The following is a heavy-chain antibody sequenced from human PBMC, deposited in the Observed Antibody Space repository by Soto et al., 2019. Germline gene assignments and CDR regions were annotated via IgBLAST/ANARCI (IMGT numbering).Heavy chain of an antibody. V-gene: IGHV4-31*03. Sequence: SETLSLTCTVSGGSTSSGGFYWSWIRQHPGKGLEWIGYIYYSGISYYNPSLKSRVSISLDTSRNQFSMTLNPVTAADTAVYYCARNGYTYGMDVWGQGATVTVSS. CDR3: ARNGYTYGMDV. CDR1: GGSTSSGGFY. CDR2: IYYSGIS. J-gene: IGHJ6*02. D-gene: IGHD5-18*01.